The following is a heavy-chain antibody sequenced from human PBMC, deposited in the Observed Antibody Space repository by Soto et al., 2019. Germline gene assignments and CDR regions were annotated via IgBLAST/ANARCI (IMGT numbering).Heavy chain of an antibody. J-gene: IGHJ5*02. CDR1: GGTFSSYT. CDR3: ARDGGFEYWNSAGTYWFDP. V-gene: IGHV1-69*02. CDR2: IIPLLGMA. D-gene: IGHD1-7*01. Sequence: QVQLVQSGAEVKKPGSSVKVSCKASGGTFSSYTIGWVRQAPGQGLEWMGRIIPLLGMANYAQKFQGRGNNTADRYHSKAYMELSSLTSDDPAVFYCARDGGFEYWNSAGTYWFDPWGQGTLVIVSS.